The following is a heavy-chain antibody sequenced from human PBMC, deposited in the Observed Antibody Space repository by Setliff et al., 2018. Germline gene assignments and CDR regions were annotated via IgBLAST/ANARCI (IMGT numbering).Heavy chain of an antibody. D-gene: IGHD3-22*01. J-gene: IGHJ5*02. CDR2: INHSGST. CDR1: GESFSGHY. Sequence: PSETLSLTCAVYGESFSGHYWSWIRQPPGKGLEWIGEINHSGSTNYNPSLKSRVTISVDTSKNQFSLKLSSVTAADTAVYYCVTAASARSRWYDMGWFDPWGQGTLVTVSS. CDR3: VTAASARSRWYDMGWFDP. V-gene: IGHV4-34*01.